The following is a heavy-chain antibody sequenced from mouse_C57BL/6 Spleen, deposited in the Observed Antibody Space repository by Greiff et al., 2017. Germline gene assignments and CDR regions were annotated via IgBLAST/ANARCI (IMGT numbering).Heavy chain of an antibody. CDR1: GYAFTNYL. CDR3: ARGNSKDY. D-gene: IGHD2-5*01. V-gene: IGHV1-54*01. Sequence: VQLVESGAELVRPGTSVKVSCKASGYAFTNYLIEWVKQRPGQGLEWIGVINPGSGGTNYNEKFKGKATLTADKSSSTAYMQLSSLTSEDSAVYFCARGNSKDYWGQGTTLTVSS. CDR2: INPGSGGT. J-gene: IGHJ2*01.